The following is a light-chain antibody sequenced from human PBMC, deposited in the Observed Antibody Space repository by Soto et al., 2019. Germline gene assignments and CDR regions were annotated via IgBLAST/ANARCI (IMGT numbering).Light chain of an antibody. V-gene: IGKV1-5*03. CDR1: QSISTW. CDR2: KAS. J-gene: IGKJ1*01. Sequence: DIQMTQSPSTLSASVGDRVTITCRANQSISTWLAWYQQKPGKAPNLLIYKASSLESGVPSRFSGSGSGTEFTLTISRLQPDDFATYYCQQYNDFSRTFGPGTKVEVK. CDR3: QQYNDFSRT.